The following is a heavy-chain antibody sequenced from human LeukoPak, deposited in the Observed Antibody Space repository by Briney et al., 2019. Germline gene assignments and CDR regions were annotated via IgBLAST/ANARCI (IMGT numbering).Heavy chain of an antibody. CDR3: ARGGYYGSGNDFRFDP. CDR1: GFTFSSYA. CDR2: ISYDGSNK. Sequence: GRSLRLSCAASGFTFSSYAMHWVRQAPGKGLEWVAVISYDGSNKYYADSVKGRFTISRDNSKNTLYLQMNSLRAEDTAVYYCARGGYYGSGNDFRFDPWGLGTLVTVSS. J-gene: IGHJ5*02. D-gene: IGHD3-10*01. V-gene: IGHV3-30*04.